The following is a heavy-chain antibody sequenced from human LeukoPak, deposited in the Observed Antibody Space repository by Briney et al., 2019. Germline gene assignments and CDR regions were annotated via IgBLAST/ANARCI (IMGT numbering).Heavy chain of an antibody. CDR2: INPNSGGT. J-gene: IGHJ4*02. D-gene: IGHD6-6*01. CDR3: ARGRYSSSLYYFDY. V-gene: IGHV1-2*02. Sequence: ASVKVSCKASGYTFTDYYMHWVRQAPGQGLEWMGWINPNSGGTNYAQKFQGRVTMTRDTSISTAYMELSRLRSDDTAVYYCARGRYSSSLYYFDYWGQGTLVTVSS. CDR1: GYTFTDYY.